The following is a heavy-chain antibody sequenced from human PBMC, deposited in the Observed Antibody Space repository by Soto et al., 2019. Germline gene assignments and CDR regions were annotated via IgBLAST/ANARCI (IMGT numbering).Heavy chain of an antibody. J-gene: IGHJ5*02. Sequence: PGESLKIPCKASGYTFSADWITWVRQMPGKGLEGVGRIHPSDSSAYYGPSFGCHVSISVDKTINTVHHQWSNLTTADTAMYFCASRFRDASTWYCVHWLDPWGQGTLVTVSS. V-gene: IGHV5-10-1*01. D-gene: IGHD3-10*02. CDR3: ASRFRDASTWYCVHWLDP. CDR1: GYTFSADW. CDR2: IHPSDSSA.